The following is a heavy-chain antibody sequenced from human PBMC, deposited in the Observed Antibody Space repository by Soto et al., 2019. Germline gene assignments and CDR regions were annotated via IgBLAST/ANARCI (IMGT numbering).Heavy chain of an antibody. Sequence: TGGSLRLSCAASGFTFSSYAMSWVRQAPGKGLEWVSAISGSGGSTYYADSVKGRFTISRDNSKNTLYLQMNSLRAEDTAVYYCAKGGPRYYYDSSGYYYTNWFDPWGQGTLVTVSS. V-gene: IGHV3-23*01. CDR1: GFTFSSYA. CDR2: ISGSGGST. CDR3: AKGGPRYYYDSSGYYYTNWFDP. J-gene: IGHJ5*02. D-gene: IGHD3-22*01.